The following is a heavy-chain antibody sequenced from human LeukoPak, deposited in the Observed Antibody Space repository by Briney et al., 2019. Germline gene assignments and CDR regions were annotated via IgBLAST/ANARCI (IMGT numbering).Heavy chain of an antibody. Sequence: ASVKVSCKASGYTFTSYYMHWVRQAPGQGLEWMGWISAYNGNTNCAQKLQGRVTMTTDTSTSTAYMELRSLRSDDTAVYYCARDLGAVAGTDYWGQGTLVTVSS. J-gene: IGHJ4*02. V-gene: IGHV1-18*04. D-gene: IGHD6-19*01. CDR2: ISAYNGNT. CDR1: GYTFTSYY. CDR3: ARDLGAVAGTDY.